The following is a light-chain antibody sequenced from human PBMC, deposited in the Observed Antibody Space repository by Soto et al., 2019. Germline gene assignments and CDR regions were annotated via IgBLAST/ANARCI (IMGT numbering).Light chain of an antibody. J-gene: IGKJ5*01. CDR2: GAS. V-gene: IGKV3-20*01. Sequence: EIVLTQSPGTLSLSAGESATLLCRASHFVSSRNLAWYQQKPGQAPRLLISGASSRAPGIPDRFSASGSGTDFTLTIKPMETEDFALYFCQQYGSSPITFGQGTRLEIK. CDR3: QQYGSSPIT. CDR1: HFVSSRN.